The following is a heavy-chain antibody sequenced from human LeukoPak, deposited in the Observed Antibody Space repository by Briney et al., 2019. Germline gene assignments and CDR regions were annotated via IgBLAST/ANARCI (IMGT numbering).Heavy chain of an antibody. CDR3: TRGGRYLPLDI. Sequence: GGSLRLSCAASGFTLSDHYMDWVRQAPGKGLEWVGRTRNKANRYTTEYAASVKGRFTISRDDSKNSLYLQINSLKTEDTAVYYCTRGGRYLPLDIWGQGTMVTVSS. CDR2: TRNKANRYTT. J-gene: IGHJ3*02. D-gene: IGHD3-10*01. V-gene: IGHV3-72*01. CDR1: GFTLSDHY.